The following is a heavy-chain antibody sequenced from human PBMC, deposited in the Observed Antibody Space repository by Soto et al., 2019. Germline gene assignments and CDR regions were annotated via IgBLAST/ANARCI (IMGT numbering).Heavy chain of an antibody. CDR1: GYTFTSYA. V-gene: IGHV1-3*01. CDR2: INAGNGNT. Sequence: ASVKVSCKASGYTFTSYAMHWVRQAPGQRLEWMGWINAGNGNTKYSQKFQGRVTITRDTSASTAYMELSSLRSEDTAVYYCARSPLWNGYYFAYWGQGTLVTVSS. CDR3: ARSPLWNGYYFAY. J-gene: IGHJ4*02. D-gene: IGHD3-3*01.